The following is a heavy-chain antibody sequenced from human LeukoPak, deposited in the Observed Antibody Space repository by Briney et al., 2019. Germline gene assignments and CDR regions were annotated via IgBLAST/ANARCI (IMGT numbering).Heavy chain of an antibody. V-gene: IGHV3-48*03. Sequence: SVKGRFTISRDNAKNSLYLQMNSLRAEDTAVYYCARESGSSFDYWGQGTLDAVSS. J-gene: IGHJ4*02. D-gene: IGHD1-26*01. CDR3: ARESGSSFDY.